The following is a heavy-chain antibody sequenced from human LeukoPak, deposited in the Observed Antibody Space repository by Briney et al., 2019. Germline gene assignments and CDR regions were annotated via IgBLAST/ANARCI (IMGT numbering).Heavy chain of an antibody. CDR1: GGSISSSSYY. J-gene: IGHJ5*02. Sequence: PSETLSLTCTVSGGSISSSSYYWGWIRQPPGKGLEWIGSIYYSGSTYYNPSLKSRVTISVDTSKNQFSLKLSSVTAADTAVYYCGGGATTLYNWFDPWGQGTLVTVSS. D-gene: IGHD1-26*01. CDR2: IYYSGST. V-gene: IGHV4-39*07. CDR3: GGGATTLYNWFDP.